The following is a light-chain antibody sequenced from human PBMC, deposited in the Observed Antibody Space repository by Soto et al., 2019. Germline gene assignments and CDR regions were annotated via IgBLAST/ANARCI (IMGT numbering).Light chain of an antibody. CDR2: DAS. CDR1: QGVSFY. J-gene: IGKJ4*01. CDR3: QQRGNWPLT. V-gene: IGKV3-11*01. Sequence: IVLTQSPVTLSLSPGERATLSCRASQGVSFYLAWYQQKPGQAPRLLIYDASNRASGIPARFSGSGSGTDFTLTISSLEPEDFAFYFCQQRGNWPLTFGGGTKVEI.